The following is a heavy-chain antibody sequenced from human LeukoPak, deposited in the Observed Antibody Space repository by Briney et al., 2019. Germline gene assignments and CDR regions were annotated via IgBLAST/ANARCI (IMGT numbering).Heavy chain of an antibody. D-gene: IGHD3-22*01. CDR2: ISWNSGSI. J-gene: IGHJ3*02. CDR1: GFTFDDYA. Sequence: GRSLRLSCAASGFTFDDYAMHWVRQAPGKGLEWVSGISWNSGSIGYADSVKGRFTISRDNAKNSLYLQMNSLRAEDMALYYCAKDTRRYCYDSSGCAFDIWGQGTMVTVSS. V-gene: IGHV3-9*03. CDR3: AKDTRRYCYDSSGCAFDI.